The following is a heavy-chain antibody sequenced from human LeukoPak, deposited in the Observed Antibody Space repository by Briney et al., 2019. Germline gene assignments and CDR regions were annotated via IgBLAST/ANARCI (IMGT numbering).Heavy chain of an antibody. V-gene: IGHV1-18*01. D-gene: IGHD3-22*01. J-gene: IGHJ5*02. CDR2: ISAYNGNT. CDR1: GGTFSSYA. Sequence: ASVKVSCKASGGTFSSYAISWVRQAPGQGLDWMGWISAYNGNTNYAQKPQGRVTMTTDTSTSTAYMELRSLRSDDTAVYYCAREVEYYDSSGYQNWFDPWGQGTLVTVSS. CDR3: AREVEYYDSSGYQNWFDP.